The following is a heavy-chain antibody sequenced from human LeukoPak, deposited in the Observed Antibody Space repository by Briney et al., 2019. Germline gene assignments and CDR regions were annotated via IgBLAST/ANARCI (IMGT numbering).Heavy chain of an antibody. D-gene: IGHD3-22*01. CDR3: ARDARSYYYDSSANDAFDI. CDR1: GGSISSSNW. J-gene: IGHJ3*02. Sequence: SGTLSLTCAVSGGSISSSNWWSWVRQPPGKGLEWIGEIYHSGSTNYNPSLKSRVTISVDKSKNQFSLKLSSVTAADTAVYYCARDARSYYYDSSANDAFDIWGQGTMVTVSS. V-gene: IGHV4-4*02. CDR2: IYHSGST.